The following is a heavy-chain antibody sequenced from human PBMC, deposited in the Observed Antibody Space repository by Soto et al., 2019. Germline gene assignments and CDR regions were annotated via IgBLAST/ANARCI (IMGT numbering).Heavy chain of an antibody. Sequence: GGSLRLSCAASGFTFSSYWMHWVRQAPGKGLVWVSRINSDGSSTNYADSVKGRFTISRDNSKNTLYLQMNSLRAEDTAVYYCAKVNDFWSGYYLYCYGMDVWGQGTTVTVSS. J-gene: IGHJ6*02. D-gene: IGHD3-3*01. V-gene: IGHV3-74*01. CDR2: INSDGSST. CDR1: GFTFSSYW. CDR3: AKVNDFWSGYYLYCYGMDV.